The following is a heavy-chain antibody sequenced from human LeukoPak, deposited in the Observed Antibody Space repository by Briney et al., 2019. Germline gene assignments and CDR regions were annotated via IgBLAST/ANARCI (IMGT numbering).Heavy chain of an antibody. CDR2: FDPEDGET. Sequence: ASVKVSCKVSGYTLTELSMHWVRQAPGKGLERMGGFDPEDGETIYAQKFQGRVTMTEDTSTDTAYMELSSLRSEDTAVYYCATSGENSSGYYHWGQGTLVTVSS. V-gene: IGHV1-24*01. CDR1: GYTLTELS. CDR3: ATSGENSSGYYH. J-gene: IGHJ5*02. D-gene: IGHD3-22*01.